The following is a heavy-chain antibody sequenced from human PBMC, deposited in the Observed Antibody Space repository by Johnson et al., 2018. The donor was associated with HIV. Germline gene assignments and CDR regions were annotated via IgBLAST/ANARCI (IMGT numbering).Heavy chain of an antibody. D-gene: IGHD6-13*01. J-gene: IGHJ3*02. CDR2: IGSSGSPI. Sequence: MQLVESGGGLVKPGGSLRLSCAASGFTFSDYYMSWIRQAPGKGLEWISYIGSSGSPIYYADSVRGRFTISRDNAKNSLYLQMNSLRAEDTAVYYCAKSYSSSWYTDAFDIWGQGTMVTVSS. CDR3: AKSYSSSWYTDAFDI. CDR1: GFTFSDYY. V-gene: IGHV3-11*01.